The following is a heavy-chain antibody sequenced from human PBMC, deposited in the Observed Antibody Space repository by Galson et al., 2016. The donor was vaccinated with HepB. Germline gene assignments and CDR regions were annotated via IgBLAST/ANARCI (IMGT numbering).Heavy chain of an antibody. D-gene: IGHD2-2*01. Sequence: LSLTCTVSGGSICSSNYFWGWLRQPPGKGLERIGNFYNSGSTSYNPSLQSRVTISVDTSKNRISLKLSSVTAADTAVYHCARLYVSSTSSGGYCGMDVWGQGTTFTV. CDR2: FYNSGST. J-gene: IGHJ6*02. CDR1: GGSICSSNYF. V-gene: IGHV4-39*01. CDR3: ARLYVSSTSSGGYCGMDV.